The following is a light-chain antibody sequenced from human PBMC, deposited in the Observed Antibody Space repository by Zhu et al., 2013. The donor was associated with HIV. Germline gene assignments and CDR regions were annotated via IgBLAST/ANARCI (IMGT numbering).Light chain of an antibody. Sequence: DIQMTQSPSSLSASVGDRVTITCRSSQTIATYVDWYQQKGGKVPKLLVHGASNLQSGVPTRFSGSGSGTFFTLSITNLQPEDAATYYCQQNYDTPCTFGRGPGCRSN. V-gene: IGKV1-39*01. CDR3: QQNYDTPCT. CDR2: GAS. J-gene: IGKJ2*02. CDR1: QTIATY.